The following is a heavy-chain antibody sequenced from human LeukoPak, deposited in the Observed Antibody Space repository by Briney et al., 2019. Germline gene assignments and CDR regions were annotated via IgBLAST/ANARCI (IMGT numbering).Heavy chain of an antibody. CDR3: ASEPNPFYCSDGSCYPVY. J-gene: IGHJ4*02. D-gene: IGHD2-15*01. CDR2: INSDGRST. Sequence: GGSLRLSSAPSGFTFCSYWMNWVAQAPGTGRVWCSRINSDGRSTTHADSGKGRFTISGDNTKNTLDLQMNSLRAEDTAVYYCASEPNPFYCSDGSCYPVYWGQRTLVTVSS. V-gene: IGHV3-74*01. CDR1: GFTFCSYW.